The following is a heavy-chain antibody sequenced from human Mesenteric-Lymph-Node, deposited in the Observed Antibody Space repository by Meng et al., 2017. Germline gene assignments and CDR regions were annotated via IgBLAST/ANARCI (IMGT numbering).Heavy chain of an antibody. Sequence: QVQAVGCGAEGKKPGSSVKVSCKASGGTFSSYAISWVRQAPGQGLEWMGGIIPIFGTANYAQKFQGRVTSTRDTSARPVYMELSRLTCEATALSFCARDSSPPHPHPGWFDPWGQGTLVTVSS. V-gene: IGHV1-69*06. J-gene: IGHJ5*02. D-gene: IGHD1-14*01. CDR2: IIPIFGTA. CDR1: GGTFSSYA. CDR3: ARDSSPPHPHPGWFDP.